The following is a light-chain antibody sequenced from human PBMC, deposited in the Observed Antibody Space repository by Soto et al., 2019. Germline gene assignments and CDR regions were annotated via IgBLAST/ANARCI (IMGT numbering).Light chain of an antibody. V-gene: IGKV3-15*01. CDR3: QQYNNWPTT. CDR2: GAS. Sequence: EIGLTQSPGTLSLSPGERATLSCRASQSVSSIYLAWYQQKPGQAPRLLIYGASSTATGIPARFSGSGSGTEFTLTISSLQSEDFAVYYCQQYNNWPTTFGQGTKVDIK. CDR1: QSVSSIY. J-gene: IGKJ1*01.